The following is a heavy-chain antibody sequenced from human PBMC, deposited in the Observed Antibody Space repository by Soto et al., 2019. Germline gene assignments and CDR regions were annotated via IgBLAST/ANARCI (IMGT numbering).Heavy chain of an antibody. D-gene: IGHD1-26*01. Sequence: QVQLVESGGGVVQPGRSLRLSCVASGFTFSSYGMHWVRQAPGKGLEWVAIISYDGSNTYYADSVKGRFTISRHNPMNTRYPQMTCLRAQDTSVYYWAKEGGLGGSSYISSSSYFAYWGQGTLVTVSS. J-gene: IGHJ4*02. V-gene: IGHV3-30*18. CDR1: GFTFSSYG. CDR3: AKEGGLGGSSYISSSSYFAY. CDR2: ISYDGSNT.